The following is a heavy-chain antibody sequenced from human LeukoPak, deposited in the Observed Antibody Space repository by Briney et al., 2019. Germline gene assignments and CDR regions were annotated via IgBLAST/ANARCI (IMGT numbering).Heavy chain of an antibody. D-gene: IGHD2-15*01. V-gene: IGHV3-30*17. CDR3: RDPIPGYPDYFDS. CDR2: MSIDGNTK. Sequence: PGGSLRLSCTASGFIFTNYPIHWVRQTPDKGLECVAIMSIDGNTKYYADSVRGRFIVSRDNSRNTVYLQMNSLRLEDTALYHLRDPIPGYPDYFDSWGRGTLVTVSS. CDR1: GFIFTNYP. J-gene: IGHJ4*02.